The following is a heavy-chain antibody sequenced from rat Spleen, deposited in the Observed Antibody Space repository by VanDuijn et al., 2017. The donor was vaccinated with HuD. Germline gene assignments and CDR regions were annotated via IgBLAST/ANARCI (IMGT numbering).Heavy chain of an antibody. V-gene: IGHV5S23*01. CDR1: GFTFSNYY. D-gene: IGHD4-6*01. Sequence: EVQLVESGGGLVQPGRSLKLSCAASGFTFSNYYMAWVRQAPKKGLEWVASISPRAYSTYYRDSVKGRFTVSRDNAKSTLFLQMDSLRSEDTATYYCARHWGYWGQGVMVTVSS. CDR3: ARHWGY. J-gene: IGHJ2*01. CDR2: ISPRAYST.